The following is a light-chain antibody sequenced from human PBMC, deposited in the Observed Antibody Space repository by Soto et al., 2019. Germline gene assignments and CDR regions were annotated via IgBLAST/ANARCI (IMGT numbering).Light chain of an antibody. Sequence: EIVMTQSPATLSVSPGDSATLSCRASQSVSSNLAWYQQKPGQAPRLLIYGISTRANGIPTRFRGSGSGTEFTLTISSLQSEDFAVYYCQQYHNWPPITCGQGTRLEIK. CDR2: GIS. CDR1: QSVSSN. V-gene: IGKV3-15*01. CDR3: QQYHNWPPIT. J-gene: IGKJ5*01.